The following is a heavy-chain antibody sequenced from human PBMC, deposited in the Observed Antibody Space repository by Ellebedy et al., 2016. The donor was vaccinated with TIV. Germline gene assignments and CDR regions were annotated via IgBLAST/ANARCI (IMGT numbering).Heavy chain of an antibody. J-gene: IGHJ4*02. CDR1: GFTFSSYW. CDR2: INTDGSTT. V-gene: IGHV3-74*01. D-gene: IGHD1-26*01. Sequence: GESLKISXAASGFTFSSYWMHCVRQAPGRGLVWVSRINTDGSTTTYADSVKGRFTISRDNAKNTLYLQMNSLRGEDTAVYYCARAPYSGSPCQDYWGQGILVTVSS. CDR3: ARAPYSGSPCQDY.